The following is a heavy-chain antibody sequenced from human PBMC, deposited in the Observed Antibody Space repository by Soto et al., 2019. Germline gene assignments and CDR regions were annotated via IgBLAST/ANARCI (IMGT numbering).Heavy chain of an antibody. D-gene: IGHD3-10*01. Sequence: QVHLVQSGAEVKKPGSSVKVSCKTSGGSFNNYAVSWVRQAPGQGLEWMGGIIPNFDTPNDAQKFQDRVTIIAYESTSTVYMELRSLRANDTAVYYCAVALVREILIFESSGMHVWGQGPTVIVSS. V-gene: IGHV1-69*01. J-gene: IGHJ6*02. CDR1: GGSFNNYA. CDR3: AVALVREILIFESSGMHV. CDR2: IIPNFDTP.